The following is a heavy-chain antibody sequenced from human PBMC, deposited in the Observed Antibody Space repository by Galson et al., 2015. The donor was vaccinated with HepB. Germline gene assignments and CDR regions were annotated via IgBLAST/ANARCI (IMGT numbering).Heavy chain of an antibody. V-gene: IGHV3-64*01. CDR3: ARDHSGRGPSRNGWFDP. Sequence: SLRLSCAVSGFTSYGIHWVRQAPGKGLEYVSGIGSNGATTYYANSVKGRFTISRDNSKHSLYLQMGSLIKEDTGVYYCARDHSGRGPSRNGWFDPWGQGTLVTVSS. J-gene: IGHJ5*02. CDR2: IGSNGATT. D-gene: IGHD2/OR15-2a*01. CDR1: GFTSYG.